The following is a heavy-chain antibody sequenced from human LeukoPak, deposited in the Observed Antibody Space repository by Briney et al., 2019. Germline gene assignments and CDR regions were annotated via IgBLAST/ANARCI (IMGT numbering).Heavy chain of an antibody. CDR1: GFTFSSYS. Sequence: GGSLRLSCAASGFTFSSYSMNWVRQAPGKGLEWVSSISSSSSYIYYADSVKGRFTISRDNAKNSLYLQMNSLRAEDTAVYYCAKGSAFGGLTYDGWGQGTLVTVSS. V-gene: IGHV3-21*04. CDR2: ISSSSSYI. CDR3: AKGSAFGGLTYDG. D-gene: IGHD3-3*01. J-gene: IGHJ4*02.